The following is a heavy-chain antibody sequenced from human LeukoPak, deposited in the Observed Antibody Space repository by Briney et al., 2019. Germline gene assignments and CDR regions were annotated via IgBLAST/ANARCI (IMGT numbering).Heavy chain of an antibody. CDR1: GFTFSSYG. V-gene: IGHV3-30*19. D-gene: IGHD4-17*01. CDR3: ARAGAYGDYSYFDY. Sequence: GGSLRLSCAASGFTFSSYGMHWVRQAPGKGLEWVAVISYDGSNKYYTDSVKGRFTISRDNSKNTLYLQMNSLRAEDTAVYYCARAGAYGDYSYFDYWGQGTLVTVSS. J-gene: IGHJ4*02. CDR2: ISYDGSNK.